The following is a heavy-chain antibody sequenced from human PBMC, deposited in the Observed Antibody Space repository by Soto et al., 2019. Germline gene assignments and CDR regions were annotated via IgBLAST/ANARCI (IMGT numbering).Heavy chain of an antibody. CDR2: IDTSGST. V-gene: IGHV4-4*07. D-gene: IGHD3-3*01. Sequence: SSETLSLTCTVSGGSISNYYCNWIRQPAGKGLEWIGRIDTSGSTNYIPSLKSRVTMSVDTSKQEFSLKLSSVTAADTALYYCARGGQDFWSGPFDYWGRGALVTVSS. CDR3: ARGGQDFWSGPFDY. CDR1: GGSISNYY. J-gene: IGHJ4*02.